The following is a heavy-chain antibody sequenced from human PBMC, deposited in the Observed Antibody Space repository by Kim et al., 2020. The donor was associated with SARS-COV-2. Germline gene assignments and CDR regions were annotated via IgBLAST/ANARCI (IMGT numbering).Heavy chain of an antibody. CDR3: AKALRHLDMAHDY. CDR2: ISGSGDII. Sequence: GGSLRLSCVTSGFSFSTDAMSWVRQAPGKGLEWVSSISGSGDIIHYADSVKGRFTLSKDDSKRTVYLQMNSLRAEDTGIYYCAKALRHLDMAHDYWGQGTQVTVSS. J-gene: IGHJ4*02. CDR1: GFSFSTDA. D-gene: IGHD2-15*01. V-gene: IGHV3-23*01.